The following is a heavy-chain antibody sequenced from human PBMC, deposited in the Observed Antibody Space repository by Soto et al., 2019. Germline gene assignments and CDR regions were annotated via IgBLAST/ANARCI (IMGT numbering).Heavy chain of an antibody. D-gene: IGHD6-6*01. CDR1: GYTFTGYY. CDR3: ARGAGAARQNPGGMDV. CDR2: INPNSGGT. Sequence: XSVKVSCQASGYTFTGYYMHWVRQAPVQGLEWMGWINPNSGGTNYSQKFQGRVTMTGDTSISTAYMELRRLRSDDTAVYYCARGAGAARQNPGGMDVWGQGTTVTVSS. J-gene: IGHJ6*02. V-gene: IGHV1-2*02.